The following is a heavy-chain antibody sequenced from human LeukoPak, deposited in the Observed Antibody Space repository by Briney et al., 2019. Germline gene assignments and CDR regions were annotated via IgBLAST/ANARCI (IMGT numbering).Heavy chain of an antibody. CDR3: ARGRVVPAAMYYYYYMDV. CDR1: GYTFTSYG. V-gene: IGHV1-18*01. Sequence: ASVKVSCKAPGYTFTSYGISWVRQAPGQGLEWMGWISAYNGNTNYAQKLQGRVTMTTDTSTSTAYMELRSLRSDDTAVYYCARGRVVPAAMYYYYYMDVWGKGTTVTISS. J-gene: IGHJ6*03. CDR2: ISAYNGNT. D-gene: IGHD2-2*01.